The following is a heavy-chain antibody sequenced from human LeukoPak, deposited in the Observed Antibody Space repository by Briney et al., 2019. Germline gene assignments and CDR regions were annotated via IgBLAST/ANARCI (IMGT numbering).Heavy chain of an antibody. Sequence: ASVKVPCKVSGYTLTELSMHWVRQATGKGLEWMGGFDPEDGESVYAQKFQGRVTMTEDTSTDTAYMELSSLRSEDTAVYYCATALSNPFYDSSGYYYGYFQHWGQGTLVTVSS. D-gene: IGHD3-22*01. CDR1: GYTLTELS. V-gene: IGHV1-24*01. CDR2: FDPEDGES. J-gene: IGHJ1*01. CDR3: ATALSNPFYDSSGYYYGYFQH.